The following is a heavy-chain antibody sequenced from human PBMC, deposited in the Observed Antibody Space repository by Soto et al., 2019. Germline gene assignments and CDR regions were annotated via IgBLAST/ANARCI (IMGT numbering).Heavy chain of an antibody. J-gene: IGHJ4*02. CDR2: IYYSGST. V-gene: IGHV4-39*01. Sequence: PSETLSLTCTVSGGSISSSSYYWGWIRQPPGKGLDWIGNIYYSGSTYYNPSLKSRVTIFVDTSKNQFSLKLSSVTAADTAVYYCARRGRVTTVTAFDYWGQGTLVTVSS. CDR3: ARRGRVTTVTAFDY. CDR1: GGSISSSSYY. D-gene: IGHD4-17*01.